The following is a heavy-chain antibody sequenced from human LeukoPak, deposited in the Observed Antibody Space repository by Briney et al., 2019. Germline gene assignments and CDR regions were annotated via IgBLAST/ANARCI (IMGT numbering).Heavy chain of an antibody. CDR1: GFTFSTYA. Sequence: GGSLRLSCAASGFTFSTYAMHWVRQSPGKGLEWVAVISYDGTNKYFADSVKGRFTISRDNAKNSLYLQMNSLRAEDTAVYYCARPRGYCSGGSCYWFDPWGQGTLVTVSS. CDR2: ISYDGTNK. V-gene: IGHV3-30-3*01. D-gene: IGHD2-15*01. CDR3: ARPRGYCSGGSCYWFDP. J-gene: IGHJ5*02.